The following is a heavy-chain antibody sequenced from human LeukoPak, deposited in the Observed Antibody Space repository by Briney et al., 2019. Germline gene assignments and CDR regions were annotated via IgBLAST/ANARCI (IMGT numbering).Heavy chain of an antibody. V-gene: IGHV3-11*01. J-gene: IGHJ4*02. Sequence: GGSLRLSCAASGFTFSDYYMSWIRQAPGKGLEWVSCISSSGSTIYYADSVKGRFTISRDNAKNSLYLQMNSLRAEDTAVYYCAKGLSSSWSFDYWGQGTLVTVSS. CDR3: AKGLSSSWSFDY. CDR2: ISSSGSTI. CDR1: GFTFSDYY. D-gene: IGHD6-13*01.